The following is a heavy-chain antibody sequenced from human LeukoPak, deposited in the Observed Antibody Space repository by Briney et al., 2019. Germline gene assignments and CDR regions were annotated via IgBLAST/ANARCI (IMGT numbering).Heavy chain of an antibody. D-gene: IGHD3-22*01. CDR1: GFTFSSYA. J-gene: IGHJ4*02. CDR2: ISGSGGST. Sequence: GGSLRLSCAASGFTFSSYAMSWVRQAPGKGLEWVSAISGSGGSTYYADSVKGRFTISRDNSKNTLYLQMNSLKDEDTAVYYCAKVNYDSSGYFNWGQGTLVTVSS. V-gene: IGHV3-23*01. CDR3: AKVNYDSSGYFN.